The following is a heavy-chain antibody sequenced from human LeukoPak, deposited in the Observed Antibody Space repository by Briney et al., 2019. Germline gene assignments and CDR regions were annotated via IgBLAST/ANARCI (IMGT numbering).Heavy chain of an antibody. Sequence: PGGSLRLSCAASGFTSDDYAMHWVRQAPGKGLEWVSGISWNSGSIGYADSVKGRFTISRDNAKNSLYLQMNSLRAEDTAVYYCARVGVLLWFGESPDPYYFDYWGQGTLVTVSS. CDR1: GFTSDDYA. D-gene: IGHD3-10*01. V-gene: IGHV3-9*02. CDR2: ISWNSGSI. J-gene: IGHJ4*02. CDR3: ARVGVLLWFGESPDPYYFDY.